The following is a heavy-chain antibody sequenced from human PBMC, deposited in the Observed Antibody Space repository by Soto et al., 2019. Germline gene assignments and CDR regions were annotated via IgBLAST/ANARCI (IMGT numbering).Heavy chain of an antibody. Sequence: SETLSLTCTVSGGSIIGYYWSCIRQPAGKGLEWIGRIYSDGSTNYNPSLKSRVTMSVDTSKNQFSLNSDDTAVYYCATPTPLRGAMITNINFDFWGQGTPVTVSS. D-gene: IGHD3-10*01. CDR3: ATPTPLRGAMITNINFDF. J-gene: IGHJ4*02. CDR1: GGSIIGYY. CDR2: IYSDGST. V-gene: IGHV4-4*07.